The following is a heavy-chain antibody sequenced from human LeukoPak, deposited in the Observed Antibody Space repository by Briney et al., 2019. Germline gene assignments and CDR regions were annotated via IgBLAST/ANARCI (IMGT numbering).Heavy chain of an antibody. CDR3: AELGITMIGGV. Sequence: PGGTLRLSCAASGFILSTYGMSWVRQAPGKGLEWVSAISASGGVTYYADSVKGRFTISRDNSKNILYLQMNSLRAEDTAVYYCAELGITMIGGVWGKATTVTIYS. V-gene: IGHV3-23*01. J-gene: IGHJ6*04. D-gene: IGHD3-10*02. CDR1: GFILSTYG. CDR2: ISASGGVT.